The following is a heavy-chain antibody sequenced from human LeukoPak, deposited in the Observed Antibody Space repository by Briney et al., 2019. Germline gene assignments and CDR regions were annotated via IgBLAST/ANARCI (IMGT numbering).Heavy chain of an antibody. CDR1: GGSISSYY. Sequence: SETLSLTCTVSGGSISSYYWSWIRQPPGKGLEWIGYIYYSGSTIYNPSLKGRVTISVDTSKNQFSLKLSTVTAADTAVYYCARAGHYYHFDYWGQGTLVTVSS. V-gene: IGHV4-59*01. CDR2: IYYSGST. D-gene: IGHD1-26*01. CDR3: ARAGHYYHFDY. J-gene: IGHJ4*01.